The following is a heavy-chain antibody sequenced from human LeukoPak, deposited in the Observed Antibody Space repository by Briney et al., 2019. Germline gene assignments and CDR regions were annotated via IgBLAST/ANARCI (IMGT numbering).Heavy chain of an antibody. J-gene: IGHJ4*02. Sequence: SQTLSPTCTVSGGSISSGSYYWSWIRQPAGTGLEWIGRIYTSGSTNYNPSLKSRVTISVDTSKNQFSLKLSSVTAADTAVYYCARGGSYYMDYFDYWGQGTLVTVSS. CDR1: GGSISSGSYY. V-gene: IGHV4-61*02. CDR2: IYTSGST. CDR3: ARGGSYYMDYFDY. D-gene: IGHD1-26*01.